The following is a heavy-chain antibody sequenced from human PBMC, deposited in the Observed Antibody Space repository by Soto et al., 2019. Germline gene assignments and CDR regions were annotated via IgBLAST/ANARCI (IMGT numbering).Heavy chain of an antibody. CDR1: GFTFSSYG. D-gene: IGHD3-9*01. CDR3: AKVRYFDWPLDY. Sequence: GGSLRLSCAASGFTFSSYGMHWVRQAPGKGLEWVAVISYDGSNKYYADSVKGRFTIPRDNSKNTLYLQMNSLRAEDTAVYYCAKVRYFDWPLDYWGQGTLVTVSS. J-gene: IGHJ4*02. V-gene: IGHV3-30*18. CDR2: ISYDGSNK.